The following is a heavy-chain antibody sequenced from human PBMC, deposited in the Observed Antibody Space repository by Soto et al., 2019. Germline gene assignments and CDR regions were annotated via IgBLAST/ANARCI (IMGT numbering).Heavy chain of an antibody. CDR1: GDSVTSNSAA. CDR2: TYYRSKWYN. J-gene: IGHJ3*02. V-gene: IGHV6-1*01. CDR3: ATVMGVHDAFDI. Sequence: SQTLSLTCAISGDSVTSNSAAWNWIRQSPSRGLEWLGRTYYRSKWYNDYAVSVKSRITINPDTSKNQFSLQLNSVTPEDTAVYYCATVMGVHDAFDIWGQGTMVTVSS.